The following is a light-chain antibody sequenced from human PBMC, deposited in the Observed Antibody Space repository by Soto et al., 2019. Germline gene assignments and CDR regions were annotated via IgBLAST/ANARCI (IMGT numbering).Light chain of an antibody. CDR1: QSINSRS. J-gene: IGKJ5*01. CDR3: QQRSNWPIT. Sequence: DIVLTQSPGTLSLSPGERATLSCGASQSINSRSLAWYQQKPGQAPRLLIYGASTRATGIPARFSGSGSGTEFTLTISSLEPEDFAVYYCQQRSNWPITFGQGTRLEIK. V-gene: IGKV3D-20*02. CDR2: GAS.